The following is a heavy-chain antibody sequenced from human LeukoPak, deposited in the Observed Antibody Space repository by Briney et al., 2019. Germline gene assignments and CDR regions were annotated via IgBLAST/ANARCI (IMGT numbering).Heavy chain of an antibody. V-gene: IGHV1-2*02. D-gene: IGHD2-2*01. J-gene: IGHJ4*02. CDR1: RYTFTVYY. CDR2: INPNSGDT. CDR3: STAHCSSTTCYGFDY. Sequence: ASVKVSCKPSRYTFTVYYIHWVRQAPGQGLEWMGWINPNSGDTNYAQKFQGRVTVTRDTSISTAYMELSRLISDDTAVYYCSTAHCSSTTCYGFDYWGQGTLVTVSS.